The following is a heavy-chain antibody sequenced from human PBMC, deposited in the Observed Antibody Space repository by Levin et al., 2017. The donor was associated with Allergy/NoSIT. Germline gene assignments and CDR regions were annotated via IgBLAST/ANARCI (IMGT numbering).Heavy chain of an antibody. J-gene: IGHJ4*02. V-gene: IGHV3-23*01. D-gene: IGHD6-6*01. CDR2: ISGSGEST. CDR3: AKRVQYSSSSADY. CDR1: GFTFSNYA. Sequence: EASVKVSCAASGFTFSNYAMSWVRQAPGKGLEWVSGISGSGESTYYADTVKGRFTISRDNSKNTLCLQMNSLRAEDTAIYYCAKRVQYSSSSADYWGQGILVTVSS.